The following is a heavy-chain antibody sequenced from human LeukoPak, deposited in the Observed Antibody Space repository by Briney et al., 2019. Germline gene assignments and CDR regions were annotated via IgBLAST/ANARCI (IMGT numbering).Heavy chain of an antibody. D-gene: IGHD6-6*01. CDR2: IYTSGST. Sequence: PSETLSLTCTVSGGSISSYYWSWIRQPAGKGLEWIGRIYTSGSTNYNPSLTSRVTMSVDTSKNQFSLKLSSVTAADTAVYYCARTGGGSSSVYYYGMDVWGQGTTVTVSS. J-gene: IGHJ6*02. V-gene: IGHV4-4*07. CDR3: ARTGGGSSSVYYYGMDV. CDR1: GGSISSYY.